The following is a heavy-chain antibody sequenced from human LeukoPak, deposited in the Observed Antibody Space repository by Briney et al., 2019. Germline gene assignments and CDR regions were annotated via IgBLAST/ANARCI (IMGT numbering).Heavy chain of an antibody. CDR1: GFTFSSYS. D-gene: IGHD3-3*01. V-gene: IGHV3-21*01. CDR2: ISSSSSYI. J-gene: IGHJ6*02. CDR3: ARDLVVRRITIFGVDPDRYYYGMDV. Sequence: TGGSLRLSCAASGFTFSSYSMNWVRQAPGKGLEWVSSISSSSSYIYYADSVKGRFTISRDNAKNSLYLQMNSLRAEDTAVYYCARDLVVRRITIFGVDPDRYYYGMDVWGQGTTVTVSS.